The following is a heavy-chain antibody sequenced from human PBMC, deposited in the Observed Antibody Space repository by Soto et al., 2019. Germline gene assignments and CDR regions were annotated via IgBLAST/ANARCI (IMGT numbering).Heavy chain of an antibody. D-gene: IGHD3-10*01. CDR1: GFTFSSYW. CDR3: AREQFFGNYGMDV. CDR2: INSDGSST. J-gene: IGHJ6*02. V-gene: IGHV3-74*01. Sequence: GGSLRLACAASGFTFSSYWMHWVRQAPGKGLVWVSRINSDGSSTSYADSVKGRFTISRDNAKNTLYLQMNSLRAEDTAVYYCAREQFFGNYGMDVWGQGTTVTVSS.